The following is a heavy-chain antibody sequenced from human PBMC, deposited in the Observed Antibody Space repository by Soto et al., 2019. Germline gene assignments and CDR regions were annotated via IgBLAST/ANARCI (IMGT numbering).Heavy chain of an antibody. D-gene: IGHD3-22*01. V-gene: IGHV1-69*01. CDR2: IIPIFGTA. Sequence: QVQLVQSGAEVKKPGSSVKVSCKASGGTFSSYAISWVRQAPGQGLEWMGGIIPIFGTANYAQKFQGRVTIAADESTSTAYMELSSLRSEDTAVYYCARSRVTYYYDRSAFDIWGQGTMVTVSS. CDR3: ARSRVTYYYDRSAFDI. J-gene: IGHJ3*02. CDR1: GGTFSSYA.